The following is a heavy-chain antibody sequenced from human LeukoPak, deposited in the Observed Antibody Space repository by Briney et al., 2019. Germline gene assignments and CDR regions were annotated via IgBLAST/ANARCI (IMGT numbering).Heavy chain of an antibody. CDR2: IKQDGSEK. V-gene: IGHV3-7*01. J-gene: IGHJ6*02. CDR3: ARERYSSSWYHNYYYGMDV. Sequence: GGSLRLSCAASGFTFSSYWMSWVRQAPGKGLEWVANIKQDGSEKYYVDSVKGRFTISRDNAKNSLYLQMNSLRAEDTAVYYCARERYSSSWYHNYYYGMDVWGQGTTVTVFS. CDR1: GFTFSSYW. D-gene: IGHD6-13*01.